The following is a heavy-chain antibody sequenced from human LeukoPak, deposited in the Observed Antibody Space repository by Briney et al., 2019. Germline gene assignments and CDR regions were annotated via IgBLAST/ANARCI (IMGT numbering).Heavy chain of an antibody. J-gene: IGHJ6*02. CDR3: ARDYDISGEVYYGMDV. V-gene: IGHV2-5*01. CDR1: GFSLSTRAVG. D-gene: IGHD3-9*01. CDR2: FYWNDDK. Sequence: SGPTLVNPTQTLTLTCTFSGFSLSTRAVGVGWIRQPPRQALEWLALFYWNDDKRYSPSLKSRLTITKDTTKNQVVLTMTNMDPVDTATYYFARDYDISGEVYYGMDVWGQGTTVTVSS.